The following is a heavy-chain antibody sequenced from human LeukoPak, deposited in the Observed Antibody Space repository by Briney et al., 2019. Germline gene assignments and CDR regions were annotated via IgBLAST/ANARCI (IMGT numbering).Heavy chain of an antibody. CDR1: GFTFSSYI. J-gene: IGHJ6*02. Sequence: GGSLRLSCAASGFTFSSYIMNWVRQAPGKGLEWVSSISSSSSYIYYADSVKGRFTISRDNAKNSLYLQMNSLRAEDTAVYYCASTFGELSYYFGMDVWGQGTTVTVSS. V-gene: IGHV3-21*01. CDR3: ASTFGELSYYFGMDV. CDR2: ISSSSSYI. D-gene: IGHD3-10*01.